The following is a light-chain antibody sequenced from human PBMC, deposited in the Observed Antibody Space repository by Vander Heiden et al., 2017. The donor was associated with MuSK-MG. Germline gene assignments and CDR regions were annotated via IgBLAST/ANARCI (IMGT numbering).Light chain of an antibody. J-gene: IGKJ1*01. Sequence: DVVLTQFPLSLPVTPGQPASISCRSSQSLVHANGNTFLSWFQQRPGQSPRRLISRVYERDSGVPDRFSGSGSGTDFTLKISRVEAEDVGVYYCMQATHWPPWTFGQGTRVXIE. V-gene: IGKV2-30*02. CDR2: RVY. CDR1: QSLVHANGNTF. CDR3: MQATHWPPWT.